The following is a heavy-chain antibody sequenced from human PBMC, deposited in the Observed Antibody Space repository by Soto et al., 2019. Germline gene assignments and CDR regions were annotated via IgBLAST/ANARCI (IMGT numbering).Heavy chain of an antibody. CDR1: GFTFSSYA. CDR3: AKVPRPGGSSWYLLLY. J-gene: IGHJ4*02. V-gene: IGHV3-23*01. D-gene: IGHD6-13*01. CDR2: ISGSGGST. Sequence: PGGSLRLSCSASGFTFSSYAMSWVRQAPGKGLEWVSAISGSGGSTYYADSVKGRFTISRDNSKNTLYLQMNSLRAEDTAVYYCAKVPRPGGSSWYLLLYWGQGTLVTVSS.